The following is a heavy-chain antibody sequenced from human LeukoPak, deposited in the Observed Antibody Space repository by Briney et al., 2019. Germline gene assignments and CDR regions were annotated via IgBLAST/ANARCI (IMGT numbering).Heavy chain of an antibody. D-gene: IGHD3-10*01. CDR3: ARDSGDHIFDY. CDR1: GFTVSSNY. Sequence: GGALRLSCAASGFTVSSNYMSWVRQAPGKGLEWVSVIYSGCSTYYADSVKGRFTISRDNSKNTLYLQMNSLRAEDTAVYYCARDSGDHIFDYWGQGTLVTVSS. J-gene: IGHJ4*02. CDR2: IYSGCST. V-gene: IGHV3-53*01.